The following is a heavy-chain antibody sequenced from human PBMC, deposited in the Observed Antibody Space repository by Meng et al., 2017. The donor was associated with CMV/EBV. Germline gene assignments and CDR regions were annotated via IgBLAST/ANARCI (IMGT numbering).Heavy chain of an antibody. J-gene: IGHJ3*02. CDR3: TRHTGSVYSSSFGGDAFDI. D-gene: IGHD6-6*01. CDR1: GSA. Sequence: GSARHWVRQASGKGLEWVGRIRSKANSYATAYAASVKGRFTISRDDSKNTAYLQMNSLKTEDTAVYYCTRHTGSVYSSSFGGDAFDIWGQGTMVTVSS. V-gene: IGHV3-73*01. CDR2: IRSKANSYAT.